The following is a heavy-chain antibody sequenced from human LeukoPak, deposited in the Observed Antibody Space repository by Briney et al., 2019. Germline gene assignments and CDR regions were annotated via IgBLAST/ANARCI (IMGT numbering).Heavy chain of an antibody. CDR2: IHHSGNS. Sequence: SAPLSLTCSVSGASFTDYYWSWFRPSPGKGLEWISYIHHSGNSDYNTSLRSRVTTSLDTSKNQFSLNLISVTAADTAVYYCTRGHWGLQSWSQGTLVTVSS. CDR1: GASFTDYY. V-gene: IGHV4-59*01. D-gene: IGHD7-27*01. CDR3: TRGHWGLQS. J-gene: IGHJ5*02.